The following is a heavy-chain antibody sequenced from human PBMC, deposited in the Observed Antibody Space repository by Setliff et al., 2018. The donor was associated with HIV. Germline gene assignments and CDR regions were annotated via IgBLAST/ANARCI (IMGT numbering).Heavy chain of an antibody. CDR1: GGSISSYY. CDR2: IYYSGST. Sequence: PSETLSLTCTVSGGSISSYYWSWIRQPPGKGLEWIGYIYYSGSTNYNPSLKSRVTISVDTSKNQFSLKLSSVTAADTAVYYCARDLGLYSSSWARFDAFDIWGQGTMVT. CDR3: ARDLGLYSSSWARFDAFDI. J-gene: IGHJ3*02. D-gene: IGHD6-13*01. V-gene: IGHV4-59*01.